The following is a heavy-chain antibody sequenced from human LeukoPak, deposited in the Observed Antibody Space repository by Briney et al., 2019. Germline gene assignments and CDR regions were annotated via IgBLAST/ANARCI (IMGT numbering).Heavy chain of an antibody. CDR1: GFTFSNAW. J-gene: IGHJ4*02. CDR3: ARRHGGNDY. Sequence: PGGSLRLSCAASGFTFSNAWMSWVRQAPGKGLEWIGEINHSGSTNYNPSLKSRVTISVDTSKNQFSLKLSSVTAADTAVYYCARRHGGNDYWGQGTLVTVSS. V-gene: IGHV4-34*01. D-gene: IGHD4-23*01. CDR2: INHSGST.